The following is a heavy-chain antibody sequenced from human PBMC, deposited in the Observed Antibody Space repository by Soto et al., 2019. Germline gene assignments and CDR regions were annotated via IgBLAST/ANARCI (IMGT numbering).Heavy chain of an antibody. D-gene: IGHD6-13*01. Sequence: GGSLRLSCAASGFTFSSYAMSWVRQAPGKGLEWVSAISGSGGSTYYADSVKGRFTISRDNSKNTLYLQMNSLRAEDTAVYYCTTGEGSSSWAYWGQGTLVTVSS. CDR3: TTGEGSSSWAY. CDR2: ISGSGGST. V-gene: IGHV3-23*01. CDR1: GFTFSSYA. J-gene: IGHJ4*02.